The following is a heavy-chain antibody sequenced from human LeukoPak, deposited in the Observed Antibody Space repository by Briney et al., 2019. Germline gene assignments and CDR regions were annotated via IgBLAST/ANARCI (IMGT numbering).Heavy chain of an antibody. D-gene: IGHD6-19*01. J-gene: IGHJ4*02. Sequence: PGGSLRLSCAASGFTFSSYSMNWVRQAPGKGLEWVSSISSSSSYIYYADSVKGRFTISRDNAKNSLYLQMNSLRAEDTAVYYCARGLEQWLVPGLYYFGYWGQGTLVTVSS. CDR1: GFTFSSYS. CDR3: ARGLEQWLVPGLYYFGY. CDR2: ISSSSSYI. V-gene: IGHV3-21*01.